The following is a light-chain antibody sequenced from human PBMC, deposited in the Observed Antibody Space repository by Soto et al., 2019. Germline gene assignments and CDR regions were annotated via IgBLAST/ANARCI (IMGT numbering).Light chain of an antibody. CDR3: QQYNSYPYT. CDR2: DAS. CDR1: QSISNW. Sequence: DIQMTQSPSILSASVGDRVTITCRASQSISNWLAWYQQKPGRAPKVLIYDASSLESGVPSRFSGSGSGTEFTLTISSLQPDDIAAYYCQQYNSYPYTFGQGTKLEI. V-gene: IGKV1-5*01. J-gene: IGKJ2*01.